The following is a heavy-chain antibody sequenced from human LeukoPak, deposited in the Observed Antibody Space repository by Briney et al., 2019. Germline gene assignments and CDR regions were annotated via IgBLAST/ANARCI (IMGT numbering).Heavy chain of an antibody. J-gene: IGHJ2*01. CDR3: ARSEGRYYYDSSGYYGLGYFDL. V-gene: IGHV4-59*01. Sequence: SETLSLTCTVSGGSISSYYLSWIRQPPGKGLEWIGYIYYSGSTNYNPSLKSRVTISVDTSKNQFSLKLSSVTAADTAVYYCARSEGRYYYDSSGYYGLGYFDLWGRGTLVTVSS. CDR2: IYYSGST. CDR1: GGSISSYY. D-gene: IGHD3-22*01.